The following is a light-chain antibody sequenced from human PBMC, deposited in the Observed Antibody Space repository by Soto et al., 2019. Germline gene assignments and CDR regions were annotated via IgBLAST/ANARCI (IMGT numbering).Light chain of an antibody. CDR1: QSSSRW. V-gene: IGKV1-5*03. CDR2: KAS. CDR3: QQYNSYPT. Sequence: DIPRTQSPSTLSASVGDRVTITCRASQSSSRWLAWYQQKPGKAPKLLIYKASSLESGVPSRFSGSGSGTEFTLTISSLQPDDFATYYCQQYNSYPTFGQGTKVEIK. J-gene: IGKJ1*01.